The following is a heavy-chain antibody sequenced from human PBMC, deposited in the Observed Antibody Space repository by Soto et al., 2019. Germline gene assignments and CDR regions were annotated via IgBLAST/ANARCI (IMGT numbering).Heavy chain of an antibody. Sequence: EVQLVESGGGLVKPGGSVRLSCVASGLMCSRYSMSWVRQAPGKGLEWVAFISLSGSQINYAASVKARFTISRDNAKNAPYLPMNTLTAEYTANYYCPRGISCGTGTCSTVHHSYGMDVWGPGKTVTGPS. V-gene: IGHV3-21*01. CDR3: PRGISCGTGTCSTVHHSYGMDV. CDR2: ISLSGSQI. J-gene: IGHJ6*02. CDR1: GLMCSRYS. D-gene: IGHD2-8*02.